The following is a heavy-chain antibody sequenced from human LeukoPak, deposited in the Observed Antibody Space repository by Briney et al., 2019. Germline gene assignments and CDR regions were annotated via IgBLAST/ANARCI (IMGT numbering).Heavy chain of an antibody. CDR2: TYFSGST. CDR1: GGSIRSYY. CDR3: ARSYDTNFDY. J-gene: IGHJ4*02. D-gene: IGHD3-3*01. V-gene: IGHV4-59*01. Sequence: SETLSLTCTVSGGSIRSYYWSWLRQPPGKGLEWIGYTYFSGSTSYNPSLKSRVTISVDRSKNQFSLKLSSVAAADTAVYYCARSYDTNFDYWGQGTLVTVSP.